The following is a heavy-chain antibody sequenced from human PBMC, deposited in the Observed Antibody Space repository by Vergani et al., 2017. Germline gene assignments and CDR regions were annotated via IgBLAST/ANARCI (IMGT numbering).Heavy chain of an antibody. CDR1: GFSFGSYG. V-gene: IGHV3-30*02. CDR3: VKDRGASIGFDD. Sequence: QVQLVESGGGVVQPGGSLRLSCAASGFSFGSYGMHWVRVRQAPGKGLEWLAYLRYDGTTKQYADSAKGRFTISRDNSKNTLYLQMDSLRPEDTAMFYCVKDRGASIGFDDWGQGTQVTVSS. J-gene: IGHJ4*02. CDR2: LRYDGTTK. D-gene: IGHD2-2*01.